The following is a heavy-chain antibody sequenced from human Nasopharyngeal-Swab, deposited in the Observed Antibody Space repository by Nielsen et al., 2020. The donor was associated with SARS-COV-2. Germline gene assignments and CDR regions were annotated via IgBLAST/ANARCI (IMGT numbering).Heavy chain of an antibody. V-gene: IGHV3-30*02. CDR3: AAGLTTVTRY. Sequence: GESLKISCAASGFTFSSYGMHWVRQAPGKGLEWVAVIWYDGSNKYYADSVKGRFTISRDNSKNTLYLQMNSLRAEDTAAYYCAAGLTTVTRYWGQGILVTVSS. CDR1: GFTFSSYG. CDR2: IWYDGSNK. J-gene: IGHJ4*02. D-gene: IGHD4-17*01.